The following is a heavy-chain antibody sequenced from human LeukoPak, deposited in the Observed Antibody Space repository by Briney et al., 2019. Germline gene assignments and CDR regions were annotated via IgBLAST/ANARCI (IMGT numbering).Heavy chain of an antibody. CDR1: GGSFSGYY. Sequence: SSETLSLTCAVYGGSFSGYYWNWIRQPPGKGLEWIGEINHRGSTNYNPSLKSRVTISVDTSKVQFSLKVSSVTAADTAVFFCKKKIAYEILTGTYYGMDVWGKGTTVTVSS. D-gene: IGHD3-9*01. J-gene: IGHJ6*04. CDR3: KKKIAYEILTGTYYGMDV. V-gene: IGHV4-34*01. CDR2: INHRGST.